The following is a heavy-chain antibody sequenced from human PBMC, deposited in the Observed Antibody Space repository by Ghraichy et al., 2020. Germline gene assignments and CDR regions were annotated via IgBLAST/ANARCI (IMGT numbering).Heavy chain of an antibody. CDR2: IIPIFGTA. CDR3: ARDSAITGTLVIYYYGMDV. CDR1: GGTFSSYA. Sequence: SVKVSCKASGGTFSSYAISWVRQAPGQGLEWMGGIIPIFGTANYAQKFQGRVTITADKSTSTAYMELSSLRSEDTAVYYCARDSAITGTLVIYYYGMDVWGQGTTVTVSS. J-gene: IGHJ6*02. V-gene: IGHV1-69*06. D-gene: IGHD1-7*01.